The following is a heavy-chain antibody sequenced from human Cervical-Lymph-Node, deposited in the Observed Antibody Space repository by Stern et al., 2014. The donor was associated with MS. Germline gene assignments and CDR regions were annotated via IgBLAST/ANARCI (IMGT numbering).Heavy chain of an antibody. D-gene: IGHD5-12*01. CDR3: ARHDGWLPHY. Sequence: QVQLQESGPGLVKPSETLSLTCSVSGGSISRSTYYWGWIRQPPGKGLEWIGSIYYSGTTYYNPSLKSRVTIDTSTNQFSLRLTFVTAADTAVYYCARHDGWLPHYWSQGTLVTVSS. J-gene: IGHJ4*02. CDR2: IYYSGTT. CDR1: GGSISRSTYY. V-gene: IGHV4-39*01.